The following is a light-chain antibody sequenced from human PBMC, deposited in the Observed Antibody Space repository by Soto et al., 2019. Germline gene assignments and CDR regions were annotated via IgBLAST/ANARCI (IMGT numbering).Light chain of an antibody. J-gene: IGLJ1*01. V-gene: IGLV1-51*01. CDR1: SFNIGSNT. Sequence: QSVLTQPPSASGTPGQRVTISCSGSSFNIGSNTVSWYQQLPGTAPNLLIYDDNKRPSGIPDRFSGSKSGTSATLGITGFQTGDEADYYCGSWDSSWSAYVFGTGTKVTVL. CDR3: GSWDSSWSAYV. CDR2: DDN.